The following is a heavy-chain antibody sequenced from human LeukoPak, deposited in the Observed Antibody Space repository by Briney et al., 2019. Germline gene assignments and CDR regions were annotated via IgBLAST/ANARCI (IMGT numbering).Heavy chain of an antibody. CDR3: ARSSFRAAGKGFDP. Sequence: SETLSLTCTVSGGSISSSTYYWGWIRQPPGKGLEWIGTIYYSGSTYCNPSLKSRVTISVDTSKNQLSLKLSSVTAADTAVYYCARSSFRAAGKGFDPWGQGTLVTVSS. V-gene: IGHV4-39*01. D-gene: IGHD6-13*01. J-gene: IGHJ5*02. CDR2: IYYSGST. CDR1: GGSISSSTYY.